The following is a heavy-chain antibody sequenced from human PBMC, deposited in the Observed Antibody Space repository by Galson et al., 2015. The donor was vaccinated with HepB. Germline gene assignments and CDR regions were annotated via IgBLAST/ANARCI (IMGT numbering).Heavy chain of an antibody. J-gene: IGHJ4*02. CDR1: GGSIKSHY. V-gene: IGHV4-4*07. CDR2: IYHTGST. CDR3: ARAVASRFSSSYRLDY. D-gene: IGHD2-15*01. Sequence: SETLSLTCTVSGGSIKSHYWSWVRQSAGKGLEWIGRIYHTGSTSFNPSLQSRVTMSVDTSQNLFSLKVSSVTAADTAVYYCARAVASRFSSSYRLDYWGQGTLVSVSS.